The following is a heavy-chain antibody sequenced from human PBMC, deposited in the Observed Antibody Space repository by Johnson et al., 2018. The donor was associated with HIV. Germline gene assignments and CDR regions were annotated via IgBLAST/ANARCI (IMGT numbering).Heavy chain of an antibody. V-gene: IGHV3-11*04. D-gene: IGHD5-18*01. CDR3: ARGMWIPEIDAIDI. Sequence: QMQLVESGGGLVQPGGSLRLSCAASGFTFSDYYMSWIRQAPGKGLEWVSYISSSGSTIYYADSVKGRFTVSRDNAKNSLYLQMNSLRAEDTAMYYCARGMWIPEIDAIDIWGQGTMVTVSS. J-gene: IGHJ3*02. CDR2: ISSSGSTI. CDR1: GFTFSDYY.